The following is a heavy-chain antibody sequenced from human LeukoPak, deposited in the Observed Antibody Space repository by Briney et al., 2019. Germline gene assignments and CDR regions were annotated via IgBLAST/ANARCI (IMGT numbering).Heavy chain of an antibody. V-gene: IGHV1-69*13. D-gene: IGHD2-2*01. J-gene: IGHJ6*03. CDR2: IIPIFGTA. Sequence: ASVKVSCKASGGTFSSYAISWVRQAPGQGLEWMGGIIPIFGTANYAQKFQGRVTITADESTSTAYMELSSLRSEDTALYYCARAIASTSNYYCYYMDVWGKGTTVTVSS. CDR3: ARAIASTSNYYCYYMDV. CDR1: GGTFSSYA.